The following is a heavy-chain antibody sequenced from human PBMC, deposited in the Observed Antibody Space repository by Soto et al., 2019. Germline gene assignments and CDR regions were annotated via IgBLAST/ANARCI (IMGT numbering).Heavy chain of an antibody. D-gene: IGHD3-22*01. CDR1: GGSISSSSYY. CDR3: ARFWSCVYYDSRGHFDY. CDR2: IYYSGST. Sequence: PSETLSLTCTVSGGSISSSSYYWGWIRQPPGKGLEWIGSIYYSGSTYYNPSLKSRVTISVDTSKNQFSLKLSSVTAADTAVYYCARFWSCVYYDSRGHFDYWGQGTLVTVSS. V-gene: IGHV4-39*01. J-gene: IGHJ4*02.